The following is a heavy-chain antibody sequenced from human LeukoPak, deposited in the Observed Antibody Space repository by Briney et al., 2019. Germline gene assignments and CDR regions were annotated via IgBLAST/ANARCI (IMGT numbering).Heavy chain of an antibody. Sequence: SETLSLTCTVSGGSISSGSYYWSWIRQPPGKGLEWIGEINHSGSTNYNPSLKSRVTISVDTSKNQFSLKLSSVTAADTAVYYCARGVVVYDFWSGYYRGKYYFDYWGQGTLVTVSS. CDR2: INHSGST. CDR1: GGSISSGSYY. V-gene: IGHV4-39*07. D-gene: IGHD3-3*01. CDR3: ARGVVVYDFWSGYYRGKYYFDY. J-gene: IGHJ4*02.